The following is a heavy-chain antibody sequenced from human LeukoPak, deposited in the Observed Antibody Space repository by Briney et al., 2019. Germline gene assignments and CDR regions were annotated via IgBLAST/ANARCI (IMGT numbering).Heavy chain of an antibody. V-gene: IGHV3-30*18. CDR1: RFTFSGYG. J-gene: IGHJ4*02. CDR3: AKESSGWYGFDY. D-gene: IGHD6-19*01. Sequence: GGSLRLSCAASRFTFSGYGMHWVPPAPGKGRKWGEGMSFDGSKKYYADAVKGRFTISRDTSKNTLYMQMNSLRAEGTAVYHWAKESSGWYGFDYCGQGTLVIVSS. CDR2: MSFDGSKK.